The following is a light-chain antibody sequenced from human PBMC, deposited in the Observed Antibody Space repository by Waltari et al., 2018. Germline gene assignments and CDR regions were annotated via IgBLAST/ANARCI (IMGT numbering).Light chain of an antibody. J-gene: IGLJ2*01. V-gene: IGLV3-21*04. CDR2: YNG. CDR3: QVWDSTSDHVV. Sequence: SYVLTQPPSVSVAPGKTARITCEGNNIGSKSVHWYQQKPGQTPVLVIYYNGDWPSGIPERCSGSNSGNTATLTISRVEAGDEADYYCQVWDSTSDHVVFGGGTKLTVL. CDR1: NIGSKS.